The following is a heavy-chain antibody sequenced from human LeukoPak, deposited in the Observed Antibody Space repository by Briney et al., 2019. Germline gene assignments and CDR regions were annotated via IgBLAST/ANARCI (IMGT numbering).Heavy chain of an antibody. V-gene: IGHV1-2*02. CDR2: INPNSGGT. CDR1: GYTFASYY. CDR3: ASPGQGIDDAFDI. J-gene: IGHJ3*02. Sequence: ASVKVSCKASGYTFASYYMHWVRQAPGQGLEWMGWINPNSGGTNYAQKFQGRVTMTRDTSISTAYMELSKLRSDDTAAYYCASPGQGIDDAFDIWGQGTMVTVSS. D-gene: IGHD2-21*01.